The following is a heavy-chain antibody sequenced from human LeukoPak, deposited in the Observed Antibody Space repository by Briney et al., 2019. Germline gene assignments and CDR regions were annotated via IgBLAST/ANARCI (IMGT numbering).Heavy chain of an antibody. CDR2: IKQDGSDK. CDR1: GFPFSSHW. D-gene: IGHD2-15*01. CDR3: ARYRGSGWFAP. J-gene: IGHJ5*02. V-gene: IGHV3-7*02. Sequence: GGSLRLSCAASGFPFSSHWMTWVRQAPGRGLEWVASIKQDGSDKYYVDSVKGRFTISRDNAKNSLYLQMNSLTVEDTGVYYCARYRGSGWFAPWGQGTPVTVSS.